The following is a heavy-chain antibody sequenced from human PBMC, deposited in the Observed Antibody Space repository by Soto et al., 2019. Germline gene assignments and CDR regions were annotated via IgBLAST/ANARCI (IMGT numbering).Heavy chain of an antibody. CDR3: AKGLYSSSSWMVDY. D-gene: IGHD6-6*01. V-gene: IGHV3-30*18. CDR2: ISYDGSNK. Sequence: GGSLRLSCAASGFTFSSYGMHWVRQAPGKGLEWVAVISYDGSNKYYADSVKGRFTISRDNSKNTLYLQMNSLRAEDTAVYYCAKGLYSSSSWMVDYWGQGTLVTVSS. J-gene: IGHJ4*02. CDR1: GFTFSSYG.